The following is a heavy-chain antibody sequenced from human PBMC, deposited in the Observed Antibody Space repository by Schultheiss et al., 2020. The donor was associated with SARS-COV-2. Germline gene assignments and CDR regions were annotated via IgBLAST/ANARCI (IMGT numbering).Heavy chain of an antibody. CDR2: INPNSGGT. D-gene: IGHD4-17*01. V-gene: IGHV1-2*06. CDR1: GYTFTDYY. CDR3: ARDRLYGRDGMDV. Sequence: ASVKVSCKASGYTFTDYYMHWVRQAPGQGLEWMGRINPNSGGTNYAQKFQGRVTMTRDTSISTAYMELSRLRSDDTAVYYCARDRLYGRDGMDVWGQGTTVTVSS. J-gene: IGHJ6*02.